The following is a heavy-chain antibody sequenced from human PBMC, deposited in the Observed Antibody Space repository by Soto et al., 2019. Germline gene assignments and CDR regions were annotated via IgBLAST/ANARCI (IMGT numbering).Heavy chain of an antibody. CDR1: GGTFSSYA. CDR2: IIPIIGTA. V-gene: IGHV1-69*13. CDR3: ASSRVGKLRRNPAYYFDY. Sequence: SVKVSCKASGGTFSSYAINWVRQAPGQGLEWMGGIIPIIGTANYAQKFQGRVTITSDESTSTAYMELSSLRSEDTAVYYCASSRVGKLRRNPAYYFDYWGQGTLVTVSS. D-gene: IGHD3-3*01. J-gene: IGHJ4*02.